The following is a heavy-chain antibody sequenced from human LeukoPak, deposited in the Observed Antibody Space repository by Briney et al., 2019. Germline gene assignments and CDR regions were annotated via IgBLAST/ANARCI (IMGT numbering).Heavy chain of an antibody. Sequence: SETLSLTCTVSGGSISSSSYYWGWIRQPPGKGLEWIGSIYYSGSTYYNPSLKSRVTISVDTSKNQFSLKLSSVTAADTAVYYCASTPIQWLRAMRAYFDYWGQGTLVTVSS. V-gene: IGHV4-39*07. CDR3: ASTPIQWLRAMRAYFDY. J-gene: IGHJ4*02. D-gene: IGHD5-12*01. CDR1: GGSISSSSYY. CDR2: IYYSGST.